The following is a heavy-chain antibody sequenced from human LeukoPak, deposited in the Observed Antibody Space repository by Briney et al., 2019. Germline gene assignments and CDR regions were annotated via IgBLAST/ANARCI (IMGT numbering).Heavy chain of an antibody. CDR1: GSTFTRYY. D-gene: IGHD6-13*01. V-gene: IGHV1-46*01. J-gene: IGHJ4*02. CDR2: INPSSGST. Sequence: ASVKVSCKASGSTFTRYYKHWVRQAPGQGLDWMGMINPSSGSTRFAQMFQDRVTMTWDTSTSAVYMELSSLTSEDTAMYYCARTYSSSWSYCDSWGQGTLVTVSS. CDR3: ARTYSSSWSYCDS.